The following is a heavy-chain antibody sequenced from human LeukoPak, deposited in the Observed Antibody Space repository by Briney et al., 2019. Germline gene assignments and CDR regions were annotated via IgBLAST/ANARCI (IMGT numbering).Heavy chain of an antibody. CDR3: ARAKGIREYMDV. CDR2: IIPIFGTA. V-gene: IGHV1-69*05. D-gene: IGHD3-10*01. CDR1: GGTFSSYA. Sequence: GSSVKVSCKASGGTFSSYAISWVRQAPGQGLEWMGGIIPIFGTANYAQKFQRRVTITTDASTSTAYMELSSLRSEDTAVYYCARAKGIREYMDVWGKGTTVTVSS. J-gene: IGHJ6*03.